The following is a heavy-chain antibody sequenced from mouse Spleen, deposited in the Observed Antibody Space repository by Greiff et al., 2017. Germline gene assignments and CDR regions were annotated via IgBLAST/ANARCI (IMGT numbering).Heavy chain of an antibody. J-gene: IGHJ3*01. CDR2: IYPSDSET. D-gene: IGHD4-1*01. V-gene: IGHV1-61*01. CDR3: AREELGRVFAY. Sequence: VKLQQPGAELVRPGSSVKLSCKASGYTFTSYWMDWVKQRPGQGLEWIGNIYPSDSETHYNQKFKDKATLTVDKSSSTAYMQLSSLTSEDSAVYYCAREELGRVFAYWGQGTLVTVSA. CDR1: GYTFTSYW.